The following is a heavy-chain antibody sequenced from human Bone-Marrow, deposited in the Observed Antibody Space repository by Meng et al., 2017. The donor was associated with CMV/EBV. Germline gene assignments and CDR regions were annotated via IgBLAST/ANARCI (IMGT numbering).Heavy chain of an antibody. CDR2: ISYDGINK. CDR1: GFTFSSYT. D-gene: IGHD3-3*01. Sequence: GESLKISCAASGFTFSSYTMHWVRQAPGKGLEWVAIISYDGINKFYADSVKGRFTISRDNSKNTLYLQMNSLRAEDTAVYYCAKDPQNLDLAYWGQGTLVTVSS. V-gene: IGHV3-30*04. CDR3: AKDPQNLDLAY. J-gene: IGHJ4*02.